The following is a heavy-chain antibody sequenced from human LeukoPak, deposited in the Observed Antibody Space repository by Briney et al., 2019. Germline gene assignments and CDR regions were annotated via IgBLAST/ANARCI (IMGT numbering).Heavy chain of an antibody. CDR2: MSPNNGNT. D-gene: IGHD3-9*01. J-gene: IGHJ6*02. V-gene: IGHV1-8*01. Sequence: ASVKVSCKTSGYTFTNYDINWVRQATGQGLEWLGWMSPNNGNTGYAQKFQGRVTMTRDTSINTAYMELSSLRSEDTAVYYCAKTFLTAYDTYFYYYGLDVWGQGTPVTVSS. CDR1: GYTFTNYD. CDR3: AKTFLTAYDTYFYYYGLDV.